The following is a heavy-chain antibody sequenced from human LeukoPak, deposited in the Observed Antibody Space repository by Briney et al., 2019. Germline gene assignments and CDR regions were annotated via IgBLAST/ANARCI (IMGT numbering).Heavy chain of an antibody. V-gene: IGHV5-51*01. Sequence: GESLKISCKGSGYTFNTHWVGWVRQMPGKGLEWIGIIYPGDSDIRYSPSFRGQVTISADKSSSTAYLQWSSLKASDTAMYYCARRDVSAWYYFDYWGQGTLVTVSS. CDR1: GYTFNTHW. CDR3: ARRDVSAWYYFDY. J-gene: IGHJ4*02. D-gene: IGHD6-19*01. CDR2: IYPGDSDI.